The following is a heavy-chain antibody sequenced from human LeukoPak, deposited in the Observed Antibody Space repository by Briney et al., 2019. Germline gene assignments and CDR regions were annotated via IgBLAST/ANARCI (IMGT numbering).Heavy chain of an antibody. J-gene: IGHJ3*02. D-gene: IGHD3-9*01. CDR3: ARQPPYDILTGYSYDAFDI. Sequence: GESLKISCKGSGYSFTSYWIGWVRQMPGKGLEWMGIIYPGDSDTRYSPSFQGQVTISADKSISTAYLQWSSLKASDTAMYYFARQPPYDILTGYSYDAFDIWGQGTMVTVSS. CDR2: IYPGDSDT. V-gene: IGHV5-51*01. CDR1: GYSFTSYW.